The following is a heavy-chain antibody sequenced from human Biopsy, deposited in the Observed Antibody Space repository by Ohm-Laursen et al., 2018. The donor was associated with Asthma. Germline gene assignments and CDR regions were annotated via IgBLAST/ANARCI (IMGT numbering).Heavy chain of an antibody. J-gene: IGHJ6*02. Sequence: TLSLTCSLSSGSGGYMRSGNYYWGWIRQPPGKGLEWIGSIYYSGTTYYHPSLESRVTVSADTSKNQFSLKPTSVTAADTAVYYCVRGSSSWHHGPFHYYYGLDVWGQGTTATVSS. CDR3: VRGSSSWHHGPFHYYYGLDV. D-gene: IGHD6-13*01. CDR1: SGSGGYMRSGNYY. V-gene: IGHV4-39*01. CDR2: IYYSGTT.